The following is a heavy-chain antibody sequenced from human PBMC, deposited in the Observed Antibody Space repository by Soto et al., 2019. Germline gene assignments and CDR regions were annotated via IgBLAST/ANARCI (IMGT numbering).Heavy chain of an antibody. CDR2: SNPNSGGT. J-gene: IGHJ6*02. D-gene: IGHD3-3*01. Sequence: QVQLVQSGAEVKKPGASVKVSCKASGYTFTGYYMHWVRQAPGQGLEWMGWSNPNSGGTNYAQKFQGWVTMTRDTSISTAYMELSRLRSDDTAVYYCARGYYDFWSGYSSTGSYYYYGMDVWGQGTTVTVSS. V-gene: IGHV1-2*04. CDR3: ARGYYDFWSGYSSTGSYYYYGMDV. CDR1: GYTFTGYY.